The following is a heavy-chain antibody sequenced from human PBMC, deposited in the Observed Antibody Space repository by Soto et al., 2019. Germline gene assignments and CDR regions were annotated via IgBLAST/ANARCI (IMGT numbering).Heavy chain of an antibody. J-gene: IGHJ3*02. CDR2: IGTAGDT. D-gene: IGHD5-12*01. Sequence: GGSLRLSCAASGFTFSSYDMHWVRQATGKGLEWVSAIGTAGDTYYPGSVKGRFTISRENAKNSLYLQMNSLRAEDTAVYYCARDPYSGYDYAAFDIWSQGTMVTVSS. V-gene: IGHV3-13*01. CDR1: GFTFSSYD. CDR3: ARDPYSGYDYAAFDI.